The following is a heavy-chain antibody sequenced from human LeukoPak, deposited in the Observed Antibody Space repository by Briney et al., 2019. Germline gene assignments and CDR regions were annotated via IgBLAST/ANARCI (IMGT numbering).Heavy chain of an antibody. V-gene: IGHV4-30-4*08. J-gene: IGHJ6*03. CDR1: GGSISSGDYY. CDR2: IYYSGST. Sequence: PSETLSLTCTVSGGSISSGDYYWSWIRQPPGKGLEWIGYIYYSGSTYYNASLKSRVIISVDTSKNQFSLKLSSVTAADTAVYYCARSLGIDYYYMDVWGKGTTVTVSS. CDR3: ARSLGIDYYYMDV. D-gene: IGHD7-27*01.